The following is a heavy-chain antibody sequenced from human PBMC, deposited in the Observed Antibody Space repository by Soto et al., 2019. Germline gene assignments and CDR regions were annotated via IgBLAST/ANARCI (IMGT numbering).Heavy chain of an antibody. J-gene: IGHJ3*02. D-gene: IGHD6-13*01. CDR2: IYYSGST. CDR1: GGSISSSGYY. Sequence: QLQLQESGPGLVKPSETLSLTCTVSGGSISSSGYYWGWIRQPPGKGLEWIGSIYYSGSTYYNPSLKSRVTISVDTSKNQFSLKLSSVTAADTAVYYCARTYSLIGAAGAFDIWGQGTMVTVSS. V-gene: IGHV4-39*01. CDR3: ARTYSLIGAAGAFDI.